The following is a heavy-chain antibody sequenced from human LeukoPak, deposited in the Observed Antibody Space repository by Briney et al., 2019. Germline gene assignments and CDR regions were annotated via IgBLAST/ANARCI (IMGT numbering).Heavy chain of an antibody. CDR1: GFTFSSYG. CDR2: ISYDGSNK. CDR3: AKGGGYFGS. V-gene: IGHV3-30*18. D-gene: IGHD3-16*01. Sequence: GRSLRLSCAASGFTFSSYGMHWVRQAPGKGLEWVAVISYDGSNKYYADSVKGRFTISRDNSKNTLYLQMNSLRAEDTAVYYCAKGGGYFGSGGQGPLVTVPS. J-gene: IGHJ4*02.